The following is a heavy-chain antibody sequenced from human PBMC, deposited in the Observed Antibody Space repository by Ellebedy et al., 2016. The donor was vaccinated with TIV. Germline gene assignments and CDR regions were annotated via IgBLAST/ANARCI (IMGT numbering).Heavy chain of an antibody. CDR2: IIPDFGTA. Sequence: SVKVSXXASGCTFSSYAISWVRQAPGQGLEWMGGIIPDFGTANNAQKFQGRVTITADKSTSTAYMELSSLRSEDTAVYYCARDICGSTSCYIWFDPWGQGTLVTVSS. CDR3: ARDICGSTSCYIWFDP. J-gene: IGHJ5*02. CDR1: GCTFSSYA. D-gene: IGHD2-2*02. V-gene: IGHV1-69*06.